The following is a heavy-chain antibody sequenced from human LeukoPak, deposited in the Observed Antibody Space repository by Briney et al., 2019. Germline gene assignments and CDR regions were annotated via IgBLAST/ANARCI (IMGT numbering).Heavy chain of an antibody. D-gene: IGHD1-26*01. Sequence: ASLKASCKPSDSTVAIYDTTSGGRSTGQGLEWMGWMNPNSGNTGYAQNFQGRVTMTRNTSISTAYMELSSLRSEDSAVYYCARGRESYDSWGQGTMVTISS. V-gene: IGHV1-8*01. J-gene: IGHJ4*02. CDR3: ARGRESYDS. CDR2: MNPNSGNT. CDR1: DSTVAIYD.